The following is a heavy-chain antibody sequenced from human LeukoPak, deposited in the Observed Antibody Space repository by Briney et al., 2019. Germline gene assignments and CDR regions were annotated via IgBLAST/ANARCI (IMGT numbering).Heavy chain of an antibody. CDR2: ISDDGNNK. CDR3: AREGAAAGSGEYWPPYFDY. J-gene: IGHJ4*02. D-gene: IGHD6-13*01. Sequence: GGSLRLSCAASGFTFSTYGMHWVRQAPGKGLEWVAVISDDGNNKNYADTVKGRFTISRDNAKNSLYLQMNSLRAEDTAVYYCAREGAAAGSGEYWPPYFDYWGQGTLVTVSS. CDR1: GFTFSTYG. V-gene: IGHV3-30*03.